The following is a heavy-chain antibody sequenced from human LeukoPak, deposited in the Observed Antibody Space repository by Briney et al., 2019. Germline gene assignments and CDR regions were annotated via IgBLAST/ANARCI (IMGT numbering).Heavy chain of an antibody. D-gene: IGHD6-13*01. Sequence: GGSLRLSCAASGFTFDDYAMHWVRQAPGKGLEWVSGISWNSGSIGYADSVKGRFTISRDNAKNSLYLQMNSLRAEDTALYYCARGGAWQQLDYFDYWGQGTLVTVSS. CDR2: ISWNSGSI. CDR3: ARGGAWQQLDYFDY. V-gene: IGHV3-9*01. J-gene: IGHJ4*02. CDR1: GFTFDDYA.